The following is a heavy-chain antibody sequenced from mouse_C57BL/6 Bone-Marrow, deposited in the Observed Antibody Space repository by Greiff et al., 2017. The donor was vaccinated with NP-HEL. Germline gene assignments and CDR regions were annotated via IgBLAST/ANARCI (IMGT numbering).Heavy chain of an antibody. V-gene: IGHV5-9*01. CDR2: ISGGGGNT. Sequence: EVKLMESGGGLVKPGGSLKLSCAASGFTFSSYTMSWVRQTPEKRLEWVATISGGGGNTYYPDSVKGRFTISRDNAKNTLYLQMSSLRSEDTALYYCARPLYAMDYWGQGTSVTVSS. CDR1: GFTFSSYT. J-gene: IGHJ4*01. CDR3: ARPLYAMDY.